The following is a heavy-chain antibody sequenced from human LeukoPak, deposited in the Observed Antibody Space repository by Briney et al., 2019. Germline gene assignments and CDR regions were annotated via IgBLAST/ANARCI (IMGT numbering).Heavy chain of an antibody. V-gene: IGHV4-39*01. CDR2: IYYSGST. CDR3: ASIYDFWSGYSLAFDY. CDR1: GGSISSSSYY. D-gene: IGHD3-3*01. J-gene: IGHJ4*02. Sequence: SETLSLTCTVSGGSISSSSYYWGWIRQPPGKGLEWIGSIYYSGSTYYNPSLKSRVTISVDTSKNQFSLKLSSVTAADTAVYYCASIYDFWSGYSLAFDYWGQGTLVTVSS.